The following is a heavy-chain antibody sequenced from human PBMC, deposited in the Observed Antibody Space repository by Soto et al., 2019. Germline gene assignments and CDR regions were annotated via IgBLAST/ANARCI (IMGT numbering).Heavy chain of an antibody. Sequence: SETLSLTCAVYGGSFSGYYWSWIRQPPGKGREWIGEINHSGSTNYNPSLKSRHTISVDTSQNQSSLKLSCVTAADTAVSYCARMGPDRRVDIVATIPAPLSPKRFDPWGQGTLVTVSS. D-gene: IGHD5-12*01. CDR1: GGSFSGYY. CDR3: ARMGPDRRVDIVATIPAPLSPKRFDP. V-gene: IGHV4-34*01. J-gene: IGHJ5*02. CDR2: INHSGST.